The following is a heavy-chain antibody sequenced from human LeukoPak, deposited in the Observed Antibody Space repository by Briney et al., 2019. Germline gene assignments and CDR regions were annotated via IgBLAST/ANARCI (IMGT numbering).Heavy chain of an antibody. Sequence: ASVKVSCRASGYIFTTYGISWVRQAPGQGLEWLGWISDHNGKPDYAQKFQGRVTLTTDTSTSTAYMELTSLRSDDTAVYYCARDSILGAPYTDYWGQGTLVTVSS. CDR2: ISDHNGKP. D-gene: IGHD2-21*01. CDR3: ARDSILGAPYTDY. CDR1: GYIFTTYG. J-gene: IGHJ4*02. V-gene: IGHV1-18*01.